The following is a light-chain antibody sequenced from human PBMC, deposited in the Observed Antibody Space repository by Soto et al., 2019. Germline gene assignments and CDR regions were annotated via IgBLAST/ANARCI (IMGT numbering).Light chain of an antibody. Sequence: QSALTQPRSVSGCPGQSVTISCTGTTSDVGDYNDVSWYQQHPGKAPKLMIYDVSKRPSGVPDRFSGSKSGNPASLTISGLQAEDEADYYCCSYAGTYTLVFGTGTKVTVL. V-gene: IGLV2-11*01. J-gene: IGLJ1*01. CDR3: CSYAGTYTLV. CDR1: TSDVGDYND. CDR2: DVS.